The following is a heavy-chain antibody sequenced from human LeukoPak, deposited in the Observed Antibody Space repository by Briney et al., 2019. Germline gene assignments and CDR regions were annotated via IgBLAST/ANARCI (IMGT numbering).Heavy chain of an antibody. Sequence: ASVKVSCKASGYTFTSYGISWVRQAPGQGLEWMGWISTYKGNTNYAQKLQGRVTMTTDTSASTVYMELRSLRSDDTAVYYCARVTALYYYMDVWGKGTTVTVSS. J-gene: IGHJ6*03. CDR2: ISTYKGNT. CDR3: ARVTALYYYMDV. CDR1: GYTFTSYG. V-gene: IGHV1-18*01.